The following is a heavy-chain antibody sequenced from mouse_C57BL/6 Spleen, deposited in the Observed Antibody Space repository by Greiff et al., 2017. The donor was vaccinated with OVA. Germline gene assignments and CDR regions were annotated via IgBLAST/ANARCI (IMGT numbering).Heavy chain of an antibody. V-gene: IGHV1-42*01. CDR2: INPSTGGT. Sequence: VQLKQSGPELVKPGASVKISCKASGYSFTGYYMNWVKQSPEKSLEWIGEINPSTGGTTYNQKFKAKATLTVDKSSSTAYMQLKSLTSEDSAVYYCAAYYYGSSYEGYFDVWGTGTTVTVSS. J-gene: IGHJ1*03. CDR1: GYSFTGYY. CDR3: AAYYYGSSYEGYFDV. D-gene: IGHD1-1*01.